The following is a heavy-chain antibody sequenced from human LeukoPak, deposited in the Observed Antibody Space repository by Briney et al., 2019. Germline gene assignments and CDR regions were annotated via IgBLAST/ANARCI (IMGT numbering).Heavy chain of an antibody. D-gene: IGHD7-27*01. V-gene: IGHV3-49*05. CDR3: TIPRVWGPNDAFDI. CDR2: IRSKAYGGTT. CDR1: GFTFGGYA. J-gene: IGHJ3*02. Sequence: NPGRSLRLSCTASGFTFGGYAMSWFRQAPGKGLEWVGFIRSKAYGGTTEYAAYVKGRFTISRDDSKSIAYLQMNSLKTEDTAVYYCTIPRVWGPNDAFDIWGQGTMVTVSS.